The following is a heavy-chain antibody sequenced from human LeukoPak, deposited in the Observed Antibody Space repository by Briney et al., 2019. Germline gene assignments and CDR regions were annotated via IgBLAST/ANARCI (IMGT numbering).Heavy chain of an antibody. CDR1: GGSISSYY. J-gene: IGHJ4*02. Sequence: PSETLSLTCTVSGGSISSYYWSWIPQPPGRGLEWIGHIYYSGSTNYNPSLKSRVTISVDTSKNQFSLKLSSVTAADTAVYYCARARRGYSNPWIPSVFDYWGQGTLVTVSS. CDR3: ARARRGYSNPWIPSVFDY. D-gene: IGHD4-11*01. V-gene: IGHV4-59*01. CDR2: IYYSGST.